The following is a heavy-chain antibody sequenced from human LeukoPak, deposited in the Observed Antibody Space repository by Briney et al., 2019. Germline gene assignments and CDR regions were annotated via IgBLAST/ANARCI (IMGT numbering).Heavy chain of an antibody. CDR3: ASSVYYGSASLDY. J-gene: IGHJ4*01. CDR2: INSDGSST. Sequence: GGSLRLSCAASGFTFSSYWMHWVRQAPGKGLVWVSRINSDGSSTSYADSVKGRFTISRDNAKNTLYLQMNSLRAEDTAVYYCASSVYYGSASLDYWGHGTLVTVSS. CDR1: GFTFSSYW. V-gene: IGHV3-74*01. D-gene: IGHD3-10*01.